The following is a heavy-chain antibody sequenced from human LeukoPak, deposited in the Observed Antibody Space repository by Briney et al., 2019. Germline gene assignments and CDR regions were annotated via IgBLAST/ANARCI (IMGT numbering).Heavy chain of an antibody. CDR2: MTGSGDTI. CDR1: GFTFSSYG. CDR3: ARDREGDFDY. D-gene: IGHD1-26*01. V-gene: IGHV3-48*01. Sequence: GGSLRLSCAVSGFTFSSYGMIWARQAPGKGLEWVSYMTGSGDTIYYADSVKGRFTISRDNANNSLYLQMNSLGVEDTAVYYCARDREGDFDYWGQGTLATVSS. J-gene: IGHJ4*02.